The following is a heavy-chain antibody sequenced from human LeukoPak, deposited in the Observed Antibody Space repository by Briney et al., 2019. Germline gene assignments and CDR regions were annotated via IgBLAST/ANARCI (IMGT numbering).Heavy chain of an antibody. J-gene: IGHJ3*02. D-gene: IGHD3-9*01. Sequence: PWGTVSLTCALWGGSIRSSNWWRWVRPPPGKGLDWNGEIYHSGSTHYNPSLKSRVTISVDKSKNQFSLKLSSVTAADTAVYYCARVTYYDILTGYQDDAFDIWGQGTMVTVSS. CDR3: ARVTYYDILTGYQDDAFDI. V-gene: IGHV4-4*02. CDR1: GGSIRSSNW. CDR2: IYHSGST.